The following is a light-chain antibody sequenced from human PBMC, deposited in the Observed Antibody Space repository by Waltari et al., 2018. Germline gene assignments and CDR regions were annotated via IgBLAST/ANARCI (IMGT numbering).Light chain of an antibody. CDR2: WAS. CDR1: QTVLSSSNNKNY. V-gene: IGKV4-1*01. J-gene: IGKJ2*01. CDR3: QQCYSFPYT. Sequence: SSQTVLSSSNNKNYLGCYQQQPGQPPKLLIAWASTRESGVPDRFSGSVSGTDFTLTISSLQAEDVAVYYCQQCYSFPYTFGQGTKLGIK.